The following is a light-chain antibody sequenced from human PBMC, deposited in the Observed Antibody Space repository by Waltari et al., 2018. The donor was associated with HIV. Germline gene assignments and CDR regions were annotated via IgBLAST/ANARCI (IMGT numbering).Light chain of an antibody. CDR2: EVT. J-gene: IGLJ2*01. CDR3: CSYGSSATFVV. V-gene: IGLV2-23*02. Sequence: QSALTQPASVSGSLGQSITISCTETSSDVGNYNLVSWYQQYTGKAPKLLIYEVTKRPSGVSSRFSGSKSGNTASLTISDLQSEDEANYYCCSYGSSATFVVFGGGTRVTV. CDR1: SSDVGNYNL.